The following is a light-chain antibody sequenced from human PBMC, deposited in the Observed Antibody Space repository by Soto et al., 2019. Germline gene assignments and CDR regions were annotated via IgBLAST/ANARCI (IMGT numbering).Light chain of an antibody. J-gene: IGKJ1*01. CDR3: QHYGDPSWA. CDR1: QSVSTNN. CDR2: AAS. V-gene: IGKV3-20*01. Sequence: IVLTQSPGTLSSSPGERATLSCRASQSVSTNNLAWYQQRPGRAPRLLIYAASRRATGIPDRFSGSGSGTDFTLTISRLQREDFAVYYCQHYGDPSWAFGQGTKVDIK.